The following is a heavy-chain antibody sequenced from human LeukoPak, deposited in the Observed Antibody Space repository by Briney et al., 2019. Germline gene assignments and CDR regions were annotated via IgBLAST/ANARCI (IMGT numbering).Heavy chain of an antibody. D-gene: IGHD3-16*01. CDR3: TTSDRDYDYVWGRRYFDY. J-gene: IGHJ4*02. CDR1: GFTFSNAW. V-gene: IGHV3-15*01. CDR2: IKSKTDGGTT. Sequence: GGSLRLSCAASGFTFSNAWMSWVRQAPGKGREWVGRIKSKTDGGTTDYAAPVKGRFTISRDDSKNALYLQMNSLKTEDTAVYYCTTSDRDYDYVWGRRYFDYWGQGTLVTVSS.